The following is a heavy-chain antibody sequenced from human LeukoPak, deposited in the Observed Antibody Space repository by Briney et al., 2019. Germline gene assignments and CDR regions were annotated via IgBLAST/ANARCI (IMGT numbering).Heavy chain of an antibody. CDR2: ISGSGDST. J-gene: IGHJ4*02. Sequence: PGGSLRLSCAASGFTFSNYAMRWVRQAPGKGLEWVSGISGSGDSTYYADSVKGRFTISRDNSKNTLYLQMNSLRAEDTAVYYCAREILAPGKTHDYWGQGTLVTVSS. V-gene: IGHV3-23*01. CDR1: GFTFSNYA. CDR3: AREILAPGKTHDY.